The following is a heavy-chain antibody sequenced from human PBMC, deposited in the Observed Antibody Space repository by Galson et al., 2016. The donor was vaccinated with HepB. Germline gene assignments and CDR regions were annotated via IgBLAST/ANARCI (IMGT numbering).Heavy chain of an antibody. CDR2: ISFDGGIK. V-gene: IGHV3-30*18. Sequence: SLRLSCAASGFTFSSYGMHWVRQAPGKGLEWVAFISFDGGIKHYADSVKGRFTISRDNSNNTLYVQMNSLRAEDTAFYYCAKDRNYDYVWGSYRDYWGQGTLVTVSS. J-gene: IGHJ4*02. CDR3: AKDRNYDYVWGSYRDY. CDR1: GFTFSSYG. D-gene: IGHD3-16*02.